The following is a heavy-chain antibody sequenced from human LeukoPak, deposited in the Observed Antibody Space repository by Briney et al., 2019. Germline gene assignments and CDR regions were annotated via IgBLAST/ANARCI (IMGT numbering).Heavy chain of an antibody. D-gene: IGHD2-2*01. CDR2: INPNSGGT. CDR1: GYTFTGYY. V-gene: IGHV1-2*02. CDR3: ATVEGDIVVVPAAPFDP. J-gene: IGHJ5*02. Sequence: ASVKVSCKASGYTFTGYYMHWVRQAPGQGLEWMGWINPNSGGTNYAQKFQGRVTMTRDTSISTAYMELSRLRSDDTAVYYCATVEGDIVVVPAAPFDPCGQGTLVTVSS.